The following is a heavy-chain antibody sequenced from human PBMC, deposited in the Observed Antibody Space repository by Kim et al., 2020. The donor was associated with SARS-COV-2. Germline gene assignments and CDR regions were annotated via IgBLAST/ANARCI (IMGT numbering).Heavy chain of an antibody. J-gene: IGHJ6*03. V-gene: IGHV4-30-4*01. CDR2: IYYSGST. Sequence: SETLSLTCTVSGGSISSGDYYWSWIRQPPGKGLEWIGYIYYSGSTYYNPSLKSRVTISVDTSKNQFSLKLSSVTAADTAVYYCARAADHYYYYMDVWGKGTTVTVSS. CDR3: ARAADHYYYYMDV. CDR1: GGSISSGDYY.